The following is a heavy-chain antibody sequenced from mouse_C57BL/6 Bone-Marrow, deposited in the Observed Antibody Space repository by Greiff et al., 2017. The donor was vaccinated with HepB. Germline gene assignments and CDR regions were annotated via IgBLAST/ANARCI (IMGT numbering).Heavy chain of an antibody. Sequence: QVQLQQPGAELVRPGTSVKLSCKASGYTFTSYWMHWVKQRPGQGLEWIGVIDPSDSYTNYNQKFKGKATLTVDTSSSTAYMQPSSLTSEGSAVYYCARDRGGGYGCAYWGQGTLVTVSA. CDR2: IDPSDSYT. J-gene: IGHJ3*01. V-gene: IGHV1-59*01. CDR3: ARDRGGGYGCAY. D-gene: IGHD1-1*02. CDR1: GYTFTSYW.